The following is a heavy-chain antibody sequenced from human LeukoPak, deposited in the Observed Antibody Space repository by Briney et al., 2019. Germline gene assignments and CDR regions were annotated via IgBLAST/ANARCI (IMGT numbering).Heavy chain of an antibody. Sequence: PSDTLSLTCTVSGGSISGYYWSWIRQPAGKGLEWIGRMYTSGSTNYNPSLKSRVTMSVDTSKNQFSLKLSSVTAADTAVYYCARDDSSSWYYFDYWGQGTLVTVSS. CDR3: ARDDSSSWYYFDY. CDR2: MYTSGST. J-gene: IGHJ4*02. V-gene: IGHV4-4*07. D-gene: IGHD6-13*01. CDR1: GGSISGYY.